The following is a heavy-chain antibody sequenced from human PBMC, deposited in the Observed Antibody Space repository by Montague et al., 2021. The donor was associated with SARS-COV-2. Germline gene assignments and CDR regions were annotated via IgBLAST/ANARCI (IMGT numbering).Heavy chain of an antibody. V-gene: IGHV4-34*01. CDR1: GGSFSGYC. CDR2: INDSGST. Sequence: SETLSLTCAVYGGSFSGYCWSWIRQPPGKGLEWIGEINDSGSTYYNPSLKSRVTISVDTSKNQFSLKLSSVTAADTAVYYCARGRAARSITIFGVVNPAIRYYYDMDVWGKGTTVTVSS. CDR3: ARGRAARSITIFGVVNPAIRYYYDMDV. J-gene: IGHJ6*03. D-gene: IGHD3-3*01.